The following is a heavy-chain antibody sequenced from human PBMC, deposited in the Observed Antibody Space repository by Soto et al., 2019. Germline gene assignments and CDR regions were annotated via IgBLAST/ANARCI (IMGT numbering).Heavy chain of an antibody. CDR1: GFTCSGYY. J-gene: IGHJ4*01. D-gene: IGHD2-8*01. CDR2: ISSSSSYT. Sequence: SGGSLRRSCAASGFTCSGYYMSWIRQAPGKGLEWVSYISSSSSYTNYADSVKGRFTISRDNAKNSLYLQMNSLRAEDTAVYYCARVKYCTNGVRHIHYFVYLCQGTLVTVSS. CDR3: ARVKYCTNGVRHIHYFVY. V-gene: IGHV3-11*06.